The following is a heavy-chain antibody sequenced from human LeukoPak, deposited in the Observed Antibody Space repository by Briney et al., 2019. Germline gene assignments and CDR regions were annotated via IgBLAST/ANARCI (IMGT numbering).Heavy chain of an antibody. CDR2: ISSSSSTI. J-gene: IGHJ4*02. CDR3: ARFKTYYDFWSGYYYFDY. Sequence: PGGSLRLSCAASGFTFSSYSMNWVRQAPGKGLEWVSYISSSSSTIYYADSVKGRFTISRDNAKNSLYLQMNGLRAEDTAVYYCARFKTYYDFWSGYYYFDYWGQGTLVTVSS. V-gene: IGHV3-48*01. D-gene: IGHD3-3*01. CDR1: GFTFSSYS.